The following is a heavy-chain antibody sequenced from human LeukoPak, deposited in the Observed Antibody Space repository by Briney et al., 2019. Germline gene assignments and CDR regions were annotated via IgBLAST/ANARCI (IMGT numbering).Heavy chain of an antibody. V-gene: IGHV1-8*01. CDR2: MNPNSGNT. Sequence: ASVKVSCKASGYTFTSYDINWVRQATGQGLEWMGWMNPNSGNTGYAQKFQGRVTMTRNTSISTAYMELSSLRSEDTAVYYCARVPSYGSGSYYNEKLFDYWGQGTLVTVSS. D-gene: IGHD3-10*01. CDR1: GYTFTSYD. J-gene: IGHJ4*02. CDR3: ARVPSYGSGSYYNEKLFDY.